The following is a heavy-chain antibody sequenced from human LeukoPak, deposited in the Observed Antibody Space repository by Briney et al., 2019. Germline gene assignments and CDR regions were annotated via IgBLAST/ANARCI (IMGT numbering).Heavy chain of an antibody. D-gene: IGHD5-12*01. V-gene: IGHV4-59*01. CDR1: GGSISSYY. Sequence: SETLSLTCTVSGGSISSYYWSWIRQPPGKGLEWIGYIYHSGSTNHNPSLKSRVTISVDTSKNQFSLKLSSVTAADTAVYYCARDGYSGNDGIWGQGTLVTVSS. CDR2: IYHSGST. J-gene: IGHJ4*02. CDR3: ARDGYSGNDGI.